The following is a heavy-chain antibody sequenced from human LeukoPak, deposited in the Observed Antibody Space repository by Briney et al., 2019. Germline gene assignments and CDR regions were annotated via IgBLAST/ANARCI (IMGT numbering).Heavy chain of an antibody. CDR1: GFTFSSYW. J-gene: IGHJ4*02. V-gene: IGHV3-74*01. CDR3: TRASWDLAFDY. D-gene: IGHD2-2*01. Sequence: GGSLRLSCAASGFTFSSYWMHWVRQAPGKGLVWVSRVNADGSATHYADPVKGRFTISRNNAENTVHLQMNSLRAEDTAVYYCTRASWDLAFDYWGQGILVSVSS. CDR2: VNADGSAT.